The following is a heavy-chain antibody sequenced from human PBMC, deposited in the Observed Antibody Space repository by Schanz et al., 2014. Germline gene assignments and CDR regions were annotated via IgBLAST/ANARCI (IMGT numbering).Heavy chain of an antibody. CDR2: IYDSGNT. CDR3: ARLVGPSFYYGMDV. CDR1: GGSISSYY. D-gene: IGHD2-15*01. J-gene: IGHJ6*02. V-gene: IGHV4-59*06. Sequence: QLQLQESGPGLVKPSETLSLTCTVSGGSISSYYWNWIRQHPGKGLEWIGYIYDSGNTYYNPSLKSRVTMSIDTSENQFSLNLRSVTGADTAVYYCARLVGPSFYYGMDVWGQGTTVTVSS.